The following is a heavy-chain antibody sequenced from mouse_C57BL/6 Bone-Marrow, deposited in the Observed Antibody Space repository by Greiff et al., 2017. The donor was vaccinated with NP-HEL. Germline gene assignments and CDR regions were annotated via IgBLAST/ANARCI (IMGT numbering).Heavy chain of an antibody. CDR2: INPSSGYT. J-gene: IGHJ3*01. Sequence: QVQLQQSGAELAKPGASVKLSCKASGYTFTSYWMHWVKQRPGQGLEWIGYINPSSGYTKYNQKFKDKATLTADKSSSTAYMQLSSLTYEDSAVYYCARGTTVVVRGFAYRGQGTLVTVSA. CDR3: ARGTTVVVRGFAY. D-gene: IGHD1-1*01. CDR1: GYTFTSYW. V-gene: IGHV1-7*01.